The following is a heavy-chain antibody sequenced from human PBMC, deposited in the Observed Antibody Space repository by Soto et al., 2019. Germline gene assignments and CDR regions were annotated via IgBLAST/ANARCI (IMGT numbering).Heavy chain of an antibody. Sequence: PSETLSLTCTVSGGSISSAGYYWSWIRQHPGKGLEWIGYIYYSGTTYYSPSLKSRVIISVDTSKNQFSLKLSSVTAADTAVYYCARYDYAWGTSRSYDSWGQGTLVTVSS. CDR3: ARYDYAWGTSRSYDS. CDR1: GGSISSAGYY. J-gene: IGHJ4*02. D-gene: IGHD3-16*02. CDR2: IYYSGTT. V-gene: IGHV4-31*03.